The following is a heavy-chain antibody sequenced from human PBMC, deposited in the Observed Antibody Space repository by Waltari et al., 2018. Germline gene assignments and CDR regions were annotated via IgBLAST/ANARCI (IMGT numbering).Heavy chain of an antibody. D-gene: IGHD3-10*01. CDR2: INVGNDNT. CDR1: GYTFTTNP. CDR3: AREAVRGGGCFDS. V-gene: IGHV1-3*01. J-gene: IGHJ4*02. Sequence: QVQLVQSGAEVKKPGASVKVSCKASGYTFTTNPIHWVRQAPGQRLEWMGWINVGNDNTRYSQTFQGRVTITTDTSASTAYMELSNLRSEDTAVYYCAREAVRGGGCFDSWSQGTLVTVSS.